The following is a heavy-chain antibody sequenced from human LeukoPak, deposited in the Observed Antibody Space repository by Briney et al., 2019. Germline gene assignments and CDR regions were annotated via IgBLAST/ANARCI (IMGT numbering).Heavy chain of an antibody. CDR2: IYPSGTT. V-gene: IGHV4-4*07. CDR1: GGSISGNL. J-gene: IGHJ4*02. CDR3: ARVRALSYYDSSGDLFYFDY. D-gene: IGHD3-22*01. Sequence: SETLSLTCTVSGGSISGNLWSWIRQPAGKGLEWIGRIYPSGTTNYNPALKSRVTISVDTSKNQFSLRLSSVTAADTAVYYCARVRALSYYDSSGDLFYFDYWGQGTLVTVSS.